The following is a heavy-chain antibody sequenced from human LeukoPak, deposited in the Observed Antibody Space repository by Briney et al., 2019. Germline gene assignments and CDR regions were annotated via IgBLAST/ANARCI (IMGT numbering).Heavy chain of an antibody. D-gene: IGHD4/OR15-4a*01. CDR1: GFTFSSYG. Sequence: PGGSLRLSCAASGFTFSSYGMSWVRQAPGKGLEWVSAISGSGGSTYYADSVKGRFTISRDNSKNTLYLQMNSLRAEDTAVYYCAKDFASMVDYYFDYWGQGTLVTVSS. CDR2: ISGSGGST. V-gene: IGHV3-23*01. CDR3: AKDFASMVDYYFDY. J-gene: IGHJ4*02.